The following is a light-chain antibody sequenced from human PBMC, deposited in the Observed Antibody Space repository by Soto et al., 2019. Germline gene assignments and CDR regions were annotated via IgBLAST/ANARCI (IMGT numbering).Light chain of an antibody. CDR2: EVS. CDR3: QQHNSYPLT. CDR1: QSISRW. Sequence: DIQMTQSPSTLSASVGDRVTITCRASQSISRWLAWYKQKPGKAPKLLIEEVSSLKNGVPSRFSGSGSGTEFTHTISSLQTDDFATYYCQQHNSYPLTFGGGTKVEIK. J-gene: IGKJ4*01. V-gene: IGKV1-5*03.